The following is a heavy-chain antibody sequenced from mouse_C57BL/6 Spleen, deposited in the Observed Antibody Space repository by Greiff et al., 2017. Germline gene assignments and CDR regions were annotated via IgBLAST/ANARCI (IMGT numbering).Heavy chain of an antibody. CDR2: IYPGSGNT. CDR1: GYSFTSYY. CDR3: ARGNGDGGIDY. Sequence: QVQLQQSGPELVQPGASVKISCKASGYSFTSYYINWVQQRPGQGLEWIGWIYPGSGNTKYNEKFKGKGTLTADKSSSTAYMQLSVLTSEDYAVDNCARGNGDGGIDYWGQGTTLTVSS. J-gene: IGHJ2*01. V-gene: IGHV1-66*01. D-gene: IGHD4-1*01.